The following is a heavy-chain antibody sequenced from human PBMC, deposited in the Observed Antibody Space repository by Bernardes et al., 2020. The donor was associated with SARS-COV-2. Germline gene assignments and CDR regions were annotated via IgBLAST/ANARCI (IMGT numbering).Heavy chain of an antibody. CDR1: GFTFSSYG. Sequence: GGSLRLSCAASGFTFSSYGMHWVRQAPGKGLEWVAVIWYDGSNKYYADSVKGRFTISRDNSKNTLYLQMNSLRAEDTAVYYCARVLSSYYGMDVWGQGTTVTVSS. V-gene: IGHV3-33*01. CDR2: IWYDGSNK. J-gene: IGHJ6*02. CDR3: ARVLSSYYGMDV.